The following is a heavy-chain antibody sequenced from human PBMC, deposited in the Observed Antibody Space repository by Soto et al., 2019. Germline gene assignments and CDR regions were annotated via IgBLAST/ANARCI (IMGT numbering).Heavy chain of an antibody. CDR3: AKPAQSYDILTGYYQMYYFDY. J-gene: IGHJ4*02. V-gene: IGHV3-23*01. D-gene: IGHD3-9*01. CDR2: ISGSGGST. CDR1: GFTFSSYA. Sequence: GSLRLSCAASGFTFSSYAMSWVRQAPGKGLEWVSAISGSGGSTYYADSVKGRFTISRDNSKNTLYLQMNSLRAEDTAVYYCAKPAQSYDILTGYYQMYYFDYWGQGTLVTVSS.